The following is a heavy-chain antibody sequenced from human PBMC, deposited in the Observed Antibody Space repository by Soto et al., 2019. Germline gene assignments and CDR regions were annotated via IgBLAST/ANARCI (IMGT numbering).Heavy chain of an antibody. J-gene: IGHJ4*02. D-gene: IGHD4-17*01. CDR1: GFTFSSYG. V-gene: IGHV3-33*01. CDR2: IWYDGSNK. CDR3: ARGGRSSTVTTSYYFDY. Sequence: GGSLRLSCAASGFTFSSYGMHWVRQAPGKGLEWVAVIWYDGSNKYYADSVKGRFTISRDNSKNTLYLQMNSLRAEDTAVYYCARGGRSSTVTTSYYFDYWGQGTLVTVSS.